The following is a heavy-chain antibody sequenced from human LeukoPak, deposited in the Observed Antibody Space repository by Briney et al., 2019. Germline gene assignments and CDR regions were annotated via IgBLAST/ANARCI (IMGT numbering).Heavy chain of an antibody. D-gene: IGHD1-26*01. V-gene: IGHV3-30*04. CDR1: GFTFSSYA. CDR3: ARELPRGGRFDY. Sequence: GGSLRLSCAASGFTFSSYAMHWVRQAPGKGLEWVAIISYDGSNKYYADSVKGRFTISRDNSKNTLYLQMNSLRPEDTAVYYCARELPRGGRFDYWGQGTLVTVSS. J-gene: IGHJ4*02. CDR2: ISYDGSNK.